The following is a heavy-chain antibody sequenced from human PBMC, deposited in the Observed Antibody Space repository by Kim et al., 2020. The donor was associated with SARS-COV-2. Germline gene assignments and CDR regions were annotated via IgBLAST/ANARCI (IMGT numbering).Heavy chain of an antibody. CDR1: GFTFSSYA. CDR2: ISYDGSNK. CDR3: ARDGPHRFSASWYYYYMDV. Sequence: GGSLRLSCAASGFTFSSYAMHWVRQAPGKGLEWVAVISYDGSNKYYADSVKGRFTISRDNSKNTLYLQMNSLRAEDTAVYYCARDGPHRFSASWYYYYMDVWGKGTTVTVSS. V-gene: IGHV3-30-3*01. J-gene: IGHJ6*03.